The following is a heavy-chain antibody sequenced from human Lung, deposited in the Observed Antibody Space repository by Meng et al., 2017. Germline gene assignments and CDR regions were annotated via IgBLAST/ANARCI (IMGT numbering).Heavy chain of an antibody. J-gene: IGHJ4*02. CDR2: INPKSGDT. CDR1: GSNFPAYS. D-gene: IGHD6-25*01. CDR3: ARDEDISAAGKLFGDY. V-gene: IGHV1-2*06. Sequence: SGAEVKKLGASSTGPCKPPGSNFPAYSIAWVRRAPGQGLEWMGRINPKSGDTHYAQKFQARVTMTGDTSISTAYMELSGLRSDDTAMYYCARDEDISAAGKLFGDYWGQGTLVTVSS.